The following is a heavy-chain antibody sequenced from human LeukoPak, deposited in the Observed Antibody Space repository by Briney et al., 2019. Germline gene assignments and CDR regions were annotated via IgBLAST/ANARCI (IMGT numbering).Heavy chain of an antibody. D-gene: IGHD5-24*01. CDR2: ISGSGGST. Sequence: GGSLRLSCAASGFTFSSYAMSWVRQAPGKGLEWVSAISGSGGSTYYADSVKGRFTISRDNSKNTLYLQMNSLRAEDTAVYYCARDDRWLQFAFSDYWGQGTLVTVSS. J-gene: IGHJ4*02. CDR3: ARDDRWLQFAFSDY. V-gene: IGHV3-23*01. CDR1: GFTFSSYA.